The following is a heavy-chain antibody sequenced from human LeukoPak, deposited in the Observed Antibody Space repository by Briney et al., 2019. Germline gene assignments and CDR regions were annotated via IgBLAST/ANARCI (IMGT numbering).Heavy chain of an antibody. CDR3: AKDRSTGFYYLDS. J-gene: IGHJ4*02. D-gene: IGHD6-19*01. CDR1: GFTFTHHA. CDR2: VSGSGSLK. V-gene: IGHV3-23*01. Sequence: SGGSLRLSCAGSGFTFTHHALSWVRQAPGKGLEWVSTVSGSGSLKFYADSVKGRLTISSDNSENTLYLQMSGLSTEDTTLYYCAKDRSTGFYYLDSWGQGTLVTVSS.